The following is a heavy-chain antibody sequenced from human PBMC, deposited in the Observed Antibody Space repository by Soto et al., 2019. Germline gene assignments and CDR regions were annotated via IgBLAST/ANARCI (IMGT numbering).Heavy chain of an antibody. CDR2: IWFDGSNR. CDR1: IFTFSSYG. V-gene: IGHV3-33*01. Sequence: AGGSLRLSCVASIFTFSSYGMHWVRQAPGKGLGWVAEIWFDGSNRNCADSVKGRCTISRDNSKNTLFLHMSDLRAEDTALYYCARGVAPAGFDYWGQGTLVTVSS. D-gene: IGHD2-2*01. J-gene: IGHJ4*02. CDR3: ARGVAPAGFDY.